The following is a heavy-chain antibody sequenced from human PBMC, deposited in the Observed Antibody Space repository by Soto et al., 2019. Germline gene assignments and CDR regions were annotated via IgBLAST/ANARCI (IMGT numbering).Heavy chain of an antibody. J-gene: IGHJ6*02. CDR3: ARGKPSGYRFGPRNFFYYGLDV. V-gene: IGHV6-1*01. CDR1: GDSVSSNSAA. D-gene: IGHD5-18*01. Sequence: SQTLSLTCAISGDSVSSNSAAWNWIRQSPSRGLEWLGRTYYRSKWYNDYAVSVKSRITINPDTSKNQFSLQLNSVTPEDTAVYFCARGKPSGYRFGPRNFFYYGLDVWGPGTTVTVSS. CDR2: TYYRSKWYN.